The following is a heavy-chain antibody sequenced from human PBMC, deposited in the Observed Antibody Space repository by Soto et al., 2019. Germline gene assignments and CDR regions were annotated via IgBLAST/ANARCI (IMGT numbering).Heavy chain of an antibody. J-gene: IGHJ6*02. CDR1: GYTFTDYY. Sequence: ASVKVSCKASGYTFTDYYIHWVRQAPGQGLEWMGWMNPNSGATNSAQSFRGRVTMTRYTSIGTAYMELSRLRSDDSAVYFCARGDTHIFMVRGVPPHTYGMDVWGQGTTVTVSS. CDR2: MNPNSGAT. V-gene: IGHV1-2*02. D-gene: IGHD3-10*01. CDR3: ARGDTHIFMVRGVPPHTYGMDV.